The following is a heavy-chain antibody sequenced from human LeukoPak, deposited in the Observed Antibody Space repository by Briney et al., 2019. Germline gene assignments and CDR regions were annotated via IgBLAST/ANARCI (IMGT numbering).Heavy chain of an antibody. J-gene: IGHJ3*02. CDR3: AHSYYGAFDI. CDR1: GGSISSGSYY. V-gene: IGHV4-61*02. CDR2: VYTSGST. Sequence: SQTLSLTCTVSGGSISSGSYYWSWIRQPAGKGLEWIGRVYTSGSTNYNPSLKSRVTISVDTSKNQLSLKLSSVTAADTAVYYCAHSYYGAFDIWGQGTMVTVSS. D-gene: IGHD3-10*01.